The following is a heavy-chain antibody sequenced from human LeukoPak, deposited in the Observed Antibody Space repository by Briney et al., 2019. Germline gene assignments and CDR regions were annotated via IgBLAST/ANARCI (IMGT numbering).Heavy chain of an antibody. CDR1: GFTFSTYN. V-gene: IGHV3-7*01. D-gene: IGHD2-8*01. J-gene: IGHJ4*02. Sequence: GGSLRLSCAASGFTFSTYNMNWVRQAPGKGLEWVANIKQNGSETSYVDSVKGRFTISRDNAKNSLYLLMNNLGAEDTAVYYCADPGVGFWGQGTLVTVSS. CDR2: IKQNGSET. CDR3: ADPGVGF.